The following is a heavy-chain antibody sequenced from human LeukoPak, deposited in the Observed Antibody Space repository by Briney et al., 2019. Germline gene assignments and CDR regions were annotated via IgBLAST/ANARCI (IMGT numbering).Heavy chain of an antibody. D-gene: IGHD5-18*01. CDR1: GYSISSGYY. CDR2: IYHSGST. J-gene: IGHJ6*03. V-gene: IGHV4-38-2*02. CDR3: ASPAMAFIDQGRYNYYYMDV. Sequence: PWETLSLTCTVSGYSISSGYYWGWIRQPPGKGLEWIGSIYHSGSTYYNPSLKSRVTISVDTSKNQFSLKLSSVTAADTAVYYCASPAMAFIDQGRYNYYYMDVWGKGTTVTVSS.